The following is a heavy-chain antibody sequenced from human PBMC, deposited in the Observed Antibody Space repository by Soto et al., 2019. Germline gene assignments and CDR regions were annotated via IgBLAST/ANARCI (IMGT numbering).Heavy chain of an antibody. CDR2: IYYSGST. CDR1: GGSISSYY. J-gene: IGHJ4*02. D-gene: IGHD1-26*01. Sequence: SETLSLTCTVSGGSISSYYWSWIRQPPGKGLEWIGDIYYSGSTNYNPSLKSRVTISVDTSKNQFSLKLSSVTGADTAVYYCARRYGSALDYWGQGTLVTVSS. CDR3: ARRYGSALDY. V-gene: IGHV4-59*08.